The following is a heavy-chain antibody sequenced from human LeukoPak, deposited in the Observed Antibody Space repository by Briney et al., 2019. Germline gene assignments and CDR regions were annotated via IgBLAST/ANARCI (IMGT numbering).Heavy chain of an antibody. J-gene: IGHJ5*02. Sequence: SETLSLTCTVSGDSISSHYWSWIRQPPGKGLEWIGYMYYSGITNYNPSLKSRVTISVDTSKNQFSLKLSSVTAADTAVYYCARGAVIRSWFDPWGQGTLVTVSS. CDR2: MYYSGIT. CDR3: ARGAVIRSWFDP. CDR1: GDSISSHY. D-gene: IGHD3-22*01. V-gene: IGHV4-59*11.